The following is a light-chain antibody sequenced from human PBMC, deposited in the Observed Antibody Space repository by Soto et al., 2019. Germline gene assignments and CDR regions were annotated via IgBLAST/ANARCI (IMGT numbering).Light chain of an antibody. V-gene: IGKV3-20*01. CDR1: QSVSSSC. Sequence: EIVLTQSPGTLSLSPGEGATLSCRASQSVSSSCLAWYQQKPGQAPRLLIYGASSRATGIPDRFSGSGSGTDFTLTISRLEPEDFAVYYCQQCGSSPITFGGGTKVDIK. CDR2: GAS. CDR3: QQCGSSPIT. J-gene: IGKJ4*01.